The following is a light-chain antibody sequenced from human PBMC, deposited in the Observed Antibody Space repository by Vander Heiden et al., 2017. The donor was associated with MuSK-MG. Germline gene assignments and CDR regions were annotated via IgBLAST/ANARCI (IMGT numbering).Light chain of an antibody. CDR2: GAS. V-gene: IGKV3-20*01. Sequence: EIVSTQSPGTLSLSPGERAILSCRASQSVSNSYLAWYHQRPGQAPRLLIFGASNRAAGTPDRFSGSGSGTDFTLTINRLEPEDFAMYYCQQYGNSPFTFGPGTRVDIK. J-gene: IGKJ3*01. CDR3: QQYGNSPFT. CDR1: QSVSNSY.